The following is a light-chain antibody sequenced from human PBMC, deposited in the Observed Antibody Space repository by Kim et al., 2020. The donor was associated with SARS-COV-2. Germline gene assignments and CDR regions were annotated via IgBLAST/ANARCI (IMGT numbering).Light chain of an antibody. CDR3: QLYNTFWT. Sequence: SASVGDRVTITCRASQTISSGLAWYQQKPGKVPKVLIYEASTLQSGVPTRCSGSGSGTEFTLTISSLQPDDFATYYCQLYNTFWTFGQGTKVEIK. CDR1: QTISSG. CDR2: EAS. V-gene: IGKV1-5*01. J-gene: IGKJ1*01.